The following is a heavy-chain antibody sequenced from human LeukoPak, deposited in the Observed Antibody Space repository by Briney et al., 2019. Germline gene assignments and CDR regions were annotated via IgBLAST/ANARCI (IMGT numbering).Heavy chain of an antibody. Sequence: PGGSLRLSCAASGFTFSSYWMNWVRQAPGKGLEWVSVIYSGGSTYYADSVKGRFTISRDNSKNTLYLQMNSLRAEDTAVYYCARATWDPNYYYYMDVWGKGTTVTISS. CDR2: IYSGGST. CDR1: GFTFSSYW. CDR3: ARATWDPNYYYYMDV. V-gene: IGHV3-66*01. J-gene: IGHJ6*03. D-gene: IGHD1-26*01.